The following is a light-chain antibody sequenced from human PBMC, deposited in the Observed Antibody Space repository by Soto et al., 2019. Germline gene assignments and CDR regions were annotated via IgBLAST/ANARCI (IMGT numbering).Light chain of an antibody. V-gene: IGLV1-47*01. Sequence: QLVLTQPPSASGTPGQRVTISCSGSSSNIGSNYVYWYQQLPGTAPKLLNYRNNQRPSGVPDRFSGSKSGTSASLAISGLRSEDEADYYCAAWDDSLRGVVFGGGTKLTVL. CDR3: AAWDDSLRGVV. J-gene: IGLJ2*01. CDR2: RNN. CDR1: SSNIGSNY.